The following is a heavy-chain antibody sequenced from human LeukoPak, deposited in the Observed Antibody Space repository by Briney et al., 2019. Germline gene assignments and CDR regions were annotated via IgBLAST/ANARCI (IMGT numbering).Heavy chain of an antibody. Sequence: GGSLRLSCAASGFTFSDYYMSWIRQAPGKGLEWVSAISGSGGSTYYADSVKGRFTISRDNSKNTLYLQMNSLRAEDTAVYYCAKVGNQLDIDYWGQGTLVTVSS. V-gene: IGHV3-23*01. CDR1: GFTFSDYY. CDR3: AKVGNQLDIDY. D-gene: IGHD1-14*01. CDR2: ISGSGGST. J-gene: IGHJ4*02.